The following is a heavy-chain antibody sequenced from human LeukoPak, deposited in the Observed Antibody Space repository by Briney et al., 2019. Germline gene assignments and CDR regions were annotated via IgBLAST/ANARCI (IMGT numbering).Heavy chain of an antibody. D-gene: IGHD6-13*01. CDR2: VYHSGST. CDR1: GGSISSSAW. J-gene: IGHJ4*02. V-gene: IGHV4-4*02. CDR3: PRDLGSSWFEPLDY. Sequence: PSETLSLTCAVSGGSISSSAWWSWVRQPPGKGLEWIGEVYHSGSTNYNSFLKSRVTISVDKSKNQFSLKLTSATAADTAVYYCPRDLGSSWFEPLDYWGQGILVIVSS.